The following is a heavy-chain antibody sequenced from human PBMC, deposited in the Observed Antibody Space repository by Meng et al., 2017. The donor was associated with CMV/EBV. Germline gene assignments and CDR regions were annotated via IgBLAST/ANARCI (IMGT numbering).Heavy chain of an antibody. J-gene: IGHJ3*02. CDR1: GFTFSSYS. CDR2: ISSSSSYR. V-gene: IGHV3-21*01. Sequence: GESLKISCAASGFTFSSYSMNWVRQAPGKGLEWVSSISSSSSYRYYADSVKGRFTISRDNAKNSLYLQMNSLRAEDTAVYYCAREVYEALFASPGDAFDIWGQGTMVTVSS. D-gene: IGHD3-3*01. CDR3: AREVYEALFASPGDAFDI.